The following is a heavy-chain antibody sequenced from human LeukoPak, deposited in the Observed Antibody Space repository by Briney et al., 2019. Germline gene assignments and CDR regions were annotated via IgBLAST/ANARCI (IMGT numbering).Heavy chain of an antibody. V-gene: IGHV3-30-3*01. Sequence: GGSLRLSCAASGFTFSSYAMHWVRQAPGKGLEWVAVISYDGSNKYYADSVKGRFTISRDNSKNTLYLQMNSLRAEDTAVYYCARANPSDYWGQGTLVTVSS. J-gene: IGHJ4*02. CDR2: ISYDGSNK. CDR3: ARANPSDY. CDR1: GFTFSSYA.